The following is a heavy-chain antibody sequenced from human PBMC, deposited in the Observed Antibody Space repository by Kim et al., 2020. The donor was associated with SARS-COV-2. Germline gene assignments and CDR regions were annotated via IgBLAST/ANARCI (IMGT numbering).Heavy chain of an antibody. CDR3: ARDGYYYDSSGYYYETPDY. J-gene: IGHJ4*02. V-gene: IGHV3-21*01. Sequence: GGSLRLSCAASGFTFSSYSMNWVRQAPGKGLEWVSSISSSSSYIYYADSVKGRFTISRDNAKNSLYLQMNSLRAEDTAVYYCARDGYYYDSSGYYYETPDYWGQGTLVTVSS. D-gene: IGHD3-22*01. CDR1: GFTFSSYS. CDR2: ISSSSSYI.